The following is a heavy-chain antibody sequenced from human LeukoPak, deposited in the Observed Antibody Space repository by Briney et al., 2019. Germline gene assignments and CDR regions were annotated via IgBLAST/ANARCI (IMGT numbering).Heavy chain of an antibody. J-gene: IGHJ4*02. CDR1: GFTFSSSA. D-gene: IGHD2-21*01. V-gene: IGHV3-23*01. CDR2: ISGGGGST. Sequence: GGSLRLSCAASGFTFSSSAMSWVRQAPGKGPEWLSTISGGGGSTYYADSVKGRFTISRDNSKNTLYLHMKSLRAEDTAAYYRAKGSGWLLPQYFDFWGQGTLVIVSS. CDR3: AKGSGWLLPQYFDF.